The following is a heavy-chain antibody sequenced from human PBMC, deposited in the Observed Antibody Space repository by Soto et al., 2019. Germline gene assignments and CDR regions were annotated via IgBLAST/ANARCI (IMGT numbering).Heavy chain of an antibody. Sequence: ASVKVSCKASGGTFSTYTISWVRQAPGQGLEWMGRIIPILGVANYAQNFRGRVTITANKSTSTAYMELRSLRSEDTAVYYCARVGDSGYDSYYYYGMDVWGQGTTVTVPS. CDR1: GGTFSTYT. J-gene: IGHJ6*02. D-gene: IGHD5-12*01. V-gene: IGHV1-69*02. CDR2: IIPILGVA. CDR3: ARVGDSGYDSYYYYGMDV.